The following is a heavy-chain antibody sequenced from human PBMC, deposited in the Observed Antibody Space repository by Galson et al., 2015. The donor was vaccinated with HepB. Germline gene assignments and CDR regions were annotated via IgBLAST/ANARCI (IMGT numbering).Heavy chain of an antibody. J-gene: IGHJ2*01. Sequence: SLRLSCAAAALTFSTYAMSRVRQAPGKGLEWVSAISGSAGSTFYAESVKGRFTISRDNSKNTLYLRMNSLRAGDTAVYYCAKDRGYYGSGTYSGYFDLWGRGTLVTVSS. CDR3: AKDRGYYGSGTYSGYFDL. CDR1: ALTFSTYA. D-gene: IGHD3-10*01. CDR2: ISGSAGST. V-gene: IGHV3-23*01.